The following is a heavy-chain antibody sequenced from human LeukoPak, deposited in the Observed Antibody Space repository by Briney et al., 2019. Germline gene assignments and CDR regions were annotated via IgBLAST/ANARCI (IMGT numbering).Heavy chain of an antibody. J-gene: IGHJ6*02. CDR2: INPSGGST. V-gene: IGHV1-46*01. CDR3: ARASGIVATMLGHYYYGMDV. Sequence: GASVKVSCKASGYTFTSYYMHWVRQAPGQGLEWMGIINPSGGSTSYAQKFQGRVTITADESTSTAYMELSSLRSEDTAVYYCARASGIVATMLGHYYYGMDVWGQGTTVTVSS. CDR1: GYTFTSYY. D-gene: IGHD5-12*01.